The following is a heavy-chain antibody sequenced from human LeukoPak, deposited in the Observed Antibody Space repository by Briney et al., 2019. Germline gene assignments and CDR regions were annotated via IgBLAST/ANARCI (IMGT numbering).Heavy chain of an antibody. V-gene: IGHV3-74*01. D-gene: IGHD2-21*01. CDR1: GFTFSSYW. J-gene: IGHJ4*02. CDR3: ARDIAGGALDY. CDR2: INNDGSST. Sequence: GGSLRLSCAASGFTFSSYWIHWVHQAPGKGLVWVSRINNDGSSTNYADSVKGRFTISRDNAKNTLYLQLNSLKAEDTAVYYCARDIAGGALDYWGQGALVTVSS.